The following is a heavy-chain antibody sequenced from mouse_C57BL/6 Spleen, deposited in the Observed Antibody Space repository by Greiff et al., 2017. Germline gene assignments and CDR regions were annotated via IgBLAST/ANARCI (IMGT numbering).Heavy chain of an antibody. D-gene: IGHD2-14*01. CDR1: GFTFSSYA. CDR2: ISDGGSYT. CDR3: ARDNDWYDRCAY. J-gene: IGHJ3*01. V-gene: IGHV5-4*01. Sequence: EVQLVESGGGLVKPGGSLKLSCAASGFTFSSYAMSWVRQTPEKRLEWVATISDGGSYTYYPDNVKGRFTISRDNAKNNLYLQMSHLKSEDTAMYYCARDNDWYDRCAYWGQGTLVTVSA.